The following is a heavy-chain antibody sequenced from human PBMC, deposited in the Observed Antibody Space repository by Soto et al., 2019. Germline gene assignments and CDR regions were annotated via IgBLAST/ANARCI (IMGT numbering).Heavy chain of an antibody. Sequence: SETRSLARTVPGCAINIYYWTWIRKLDGKGLDWIGSIYSSGSTKYNPSLQSRVTMSLDTSKNQFSLRFTSVTAADTAVYYCARGQRFSDWFDPWGQGTLVTV. CDR1: GCAINIYY. V-gene: IGHV4-4*07. J-gene: IGHJ5*02. CDR2: IYSSGST. CDR3: ARGQRFSDWFDP. D-gene: IGHD3-3*01.